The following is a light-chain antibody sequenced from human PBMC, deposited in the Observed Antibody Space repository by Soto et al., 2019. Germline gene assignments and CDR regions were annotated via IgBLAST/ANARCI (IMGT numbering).Light chain of an antibody. Sequence: QSVLTQPRSVSGSPGQSVTISCTGTSSDVGGYKYVSWYQQHPGKAPKLMINDVSKRPSGVPDRFSGSKSGNTASLTISGLQAEDEADYYCSSYAGSSTWVFGGGTQLTVL. CDR1: SSDVGGYKY. CDR3: SSYAGSSTWV. V-gene: IGLV2-11*01. J-gene: IGLJ3*02. CDR2: DVS.